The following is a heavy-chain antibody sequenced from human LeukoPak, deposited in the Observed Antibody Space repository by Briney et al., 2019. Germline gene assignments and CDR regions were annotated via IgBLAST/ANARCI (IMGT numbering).Heavy chain of an antibody. CDR2: IYHSGST. Sequence: SQTLSLTCTVSGGSISSGGYYWSWIRQPPGKGLEWIGYIYHSGSTYYNPSLKSRVTISVDRSKNQFSLKLSSVTAADTAVYYCARVGYSSSWPELDVWGQGTTVTVSS. J-gene: IGHJ6*02. V-gene: IGHV4-30-2*01. CDR3: ARVGYSSSWPELDV. CDR1: GGSISSGGYY. D-gene: IGHD6-13*01.